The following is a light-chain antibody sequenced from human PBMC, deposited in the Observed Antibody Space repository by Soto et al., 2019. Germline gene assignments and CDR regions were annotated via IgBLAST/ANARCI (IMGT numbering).Light chain of an antibody. Sequence: EIVLTQSPGTLSLSPGERATLSCRASQSVSSSSLAWYQQKPGQATRLLIYGASSRATGIPDRFSGSGSGTDFTLTISRLEPEDFAVYYCQQYGSSPWTVGQGTKVEIK. CDR2: GAS. V-gene: IGKV3-20*01. J-gene: IGKJ1*01. CDR3: QQYGSSPWT. CDR1: QSVSSSS.